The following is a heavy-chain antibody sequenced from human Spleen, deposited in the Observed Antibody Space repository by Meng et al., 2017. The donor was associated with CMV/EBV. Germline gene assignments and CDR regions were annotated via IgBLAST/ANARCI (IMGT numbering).Heavy chain of an antibody. CDR3: AREHDVGNNWFDP. V-gene: IGHV1-18*04. CDR1: GYTFSAYY. Sequence: ASVKVSCKASGYTFSAYYMHWVRQAPGQGLEWMGWISAYNGNTNYAQKLQGRVTMTTDTSTSTAYMELRSLRSDDTAVYYCAREHDVGNNWFDPWGQGTLVTVSS. D-gene: IGHD1-1*01. CDR2: ISAYNGNT. J-gene: IGHJ5*02.